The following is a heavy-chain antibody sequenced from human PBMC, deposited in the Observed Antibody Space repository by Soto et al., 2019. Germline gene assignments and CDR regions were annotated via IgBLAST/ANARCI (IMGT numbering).Heavy chain of an antibody. D-gene: IGHD4-17*01. CDR3: ATLPPRIAVTVLPIPT. CDR2: IYHNGSP. CDR1: GGSVSSTNW. Sequence: VQLRQAGPGLVKTSGTLSLTCVVSGGSVSSTNWWTWVRQPRGKRLEWIGEIYHNGSPTYSPSLRGRATISVDKSNNQFSLRLGSVTAADTAVYYCATLPPRIAVTVLPIPTWGHGIQVTVSS. V-gene: IGHV4-4*02. J-gene: IGHJ5*01.